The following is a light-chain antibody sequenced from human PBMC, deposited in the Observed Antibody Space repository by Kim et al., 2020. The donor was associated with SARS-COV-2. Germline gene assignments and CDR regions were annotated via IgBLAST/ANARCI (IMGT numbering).Light chain of an antibody. Sequence: SYELTQPPSVSVSPGHTARITCSGDALPKQYAYWYRQKPGQAPVVVIYKDIERPSEIPERFSASSSGTTVTLTITGVQAEDEADYYCQSADSSGTYVVFGGGTKVTVL. CDR2: KDI. CDR1: ALPKQY. J-gene: IGLJ2*01. V-gene: IGLV3-25*03. CDR3: QSADSSGTYVV.